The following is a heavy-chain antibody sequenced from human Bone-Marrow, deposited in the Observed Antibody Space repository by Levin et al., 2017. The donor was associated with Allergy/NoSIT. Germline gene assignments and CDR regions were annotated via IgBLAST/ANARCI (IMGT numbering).Heavy chain of an antibody. V-gene: IGHV3-30-3*01. CDR1: GFTFSSYA. D-gene: IGHD4-23*01. J-gene: IGHJ4*02. Sequence: GGSLRLSCAASGFTFSSYAMHWVRQAPGKGLEWVAVISYDGSNKYYADSVKGRFTISRDNSKNTLYLQMNSLRAEDTAVYYCARGGVLGDYGGNTLSPETYWGQGTLVIVSS. CDR2: ISYDGSNK. CDR3: ARGGVLGDYGGNTLSPETY.